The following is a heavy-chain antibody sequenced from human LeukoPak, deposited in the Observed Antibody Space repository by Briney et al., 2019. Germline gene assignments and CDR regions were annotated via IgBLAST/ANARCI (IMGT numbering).Heavy chain of an antibody. CDR1: GGSISSGVYY. D-gene: IGHD5-24*01. CDR3: ARAKSEMATIISFDY. J-gene: IGHJ4*02. CDR2: IYYSGST. V-gene: IGHV4-30-4*01. Sequence: SQTLSLTCTVSGGSISSGVYYCSWIRQPPGKGLEWIGYIYYSGSTYYNPPLKTRVTISVDTSKNQYSLKLSSVTAADTAVYYCARAKSEMATIISFDYWGQGTLVTVSS.